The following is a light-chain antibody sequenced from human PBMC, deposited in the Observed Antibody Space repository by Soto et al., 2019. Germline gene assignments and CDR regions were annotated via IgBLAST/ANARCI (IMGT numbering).Light chain of an antibody. V-gene: IGKV1-5*03. Sequence: DIQMTQSPSTLSASVGDRVTITCRASQYIHNYLAWYQQKPGEAPKLLIYEAANLESGVPSRFSGSGTGTEFTLTISSLQPDDFATYYCQQSNKYPWTFGQGNRVEI. CDR2: EAA. J-gene: IGKJ1*01. CDR3: QQSNKYPWT. CDR1: QYIHNY.